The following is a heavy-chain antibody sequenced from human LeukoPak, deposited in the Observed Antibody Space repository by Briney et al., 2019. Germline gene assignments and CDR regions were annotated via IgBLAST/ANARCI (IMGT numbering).Heavy chain of an antibody. CDR2: IYYSGNT. J-gene: IGHJ4*02. V-gene: IGHV4-39*07. D-gene: IGHD2-21*02. Sequence: SETLSLTCSVSGGSIRSTTYYWGWIRQPPGKGLEWIGSIYYSGNTYYSPSLMSRVTISVDTSKNQFSLNLSSVTAADTAVYYCARGGLGSGGDSFYDYWGQGTLVTVSS. CDR3: ARGGLGSGGDSFYDY. CDR1: GGSIRSTTYY.